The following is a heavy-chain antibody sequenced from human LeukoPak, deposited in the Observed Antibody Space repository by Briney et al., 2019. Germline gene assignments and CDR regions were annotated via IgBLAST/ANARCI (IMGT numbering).Heavy chain of an antibody. J-gene: IGHJ4*02. CDR3: ATQSPDYGDYGFLC. CDR2: ISSSSSYI. Sequence: GGSLRLSCAASGFTFSSYSMNWVRQAPGKGLEWVSSISSSSSYIYYADSVKGRFTISRDNAKNSLYLQMNSLRAEDTAVYYCATQSPDYGDYGFLCWGQGTLVTVSS. V-gene: IGHV3-21*01. CDR1: GFTFSSYS. D-gene: IGHD4-17*01.